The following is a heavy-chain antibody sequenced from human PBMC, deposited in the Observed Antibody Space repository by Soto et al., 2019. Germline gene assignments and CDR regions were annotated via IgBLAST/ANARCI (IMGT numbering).Heavy chain of an antibody. CDR3: ASSKWQQLALDV. V-gene: IGHV1-45*02. Sequence: ASVKFSCKASGYTFTYRYLHWVRHAPGQALEWMGWITPFNGNTNYAQKFQDRVTITRDRSMSTAYMELSSLRSEDTAMYYCASSKWQQLALDVWGQGTTVTVSS. CDR2: ITPFNGNT. CDR1: GYTFTYRY. D-gene: IGHD6-13*01. J-gene: IGHJ6*02.